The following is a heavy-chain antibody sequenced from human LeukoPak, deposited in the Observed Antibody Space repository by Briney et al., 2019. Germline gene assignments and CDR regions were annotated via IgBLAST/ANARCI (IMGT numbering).Heavy chain of an antibody. V-gene: IGHV3-74*01. CDR1: GFTFSSYW. CDR2: INNDGSST. CDR3: ARGGFYYGSGSFLFDY. Sequence: GGSLRLSCAASGFTFSSYWMHWVRQAPGKGLVWVSRINNDGSSTSYADSVKGRFTISRDNAKNTLYLQMNSLRAEDTAVYYCARGGFYYGSGSFLFDYWGQGTLVTVSS. J-gene: IGHJ4*02. D-gene: IGHD3-10*01.